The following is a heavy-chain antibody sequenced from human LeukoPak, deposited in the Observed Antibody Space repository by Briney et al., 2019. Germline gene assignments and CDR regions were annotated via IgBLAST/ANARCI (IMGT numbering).Heavy chain of an antibody. D-gene: IGHD2-15*01. CDR3: ARSSRVDANDAFDI. CDR2: ISKNSGYM. J-gene: IGHJ3*02. V-gene: IGHV3-21*01. Sequence: PGGSLRLSCVASGFAFSSYSMNWVRQAPGKGLEWVSSISKNSGYMYYIDSVKGRFTISRENAKNSMYLQMNSLRAEDTAVYYCARSSRVDANDAFDIWGQGTMVTVSP. CDR1: GFAFSSYS.